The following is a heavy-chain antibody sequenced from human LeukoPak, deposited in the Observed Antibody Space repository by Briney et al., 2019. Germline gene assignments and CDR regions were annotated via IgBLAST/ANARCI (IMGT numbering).Heavy chain of an antibody. CDR3: ARSSLGGYSYGSEYFDY. J-gene: IGHJ4*02. D-gene: IGHD5-18*01. CDR1: GGSISSSNW. CDR2: IYHSGST. Sequence: PSETLSLTCAVSGGSISSSNWWSWVRQPPGKGLEWIGEIYHSGSTNYNPSLKSRVTIPVDKSKNQFSLKLSSVTAADTAVYYCARSSLGGYSYGSEYFDYWGQGTLVTVSS. V-gene: IGHV4-4*02.